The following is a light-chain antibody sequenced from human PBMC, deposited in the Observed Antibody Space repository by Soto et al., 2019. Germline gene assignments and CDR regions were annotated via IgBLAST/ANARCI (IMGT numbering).Light chain of an antibody. CDR1: QSISAY. Sequence: DIQMTQSPSSLSASVGDRVTITCRASQSISAYLNWYQQRPGKAPKVLIYAASTLESGVPSRFRGSGSGTEFTLTISSLQPEDFATYYCQQSDTPPWTFGQGTKVEI. CDR2: AAS. CDR3: QQSDTPPWT. J-gene: IGKJ1*01. V-gene: IGKV1-39*01.